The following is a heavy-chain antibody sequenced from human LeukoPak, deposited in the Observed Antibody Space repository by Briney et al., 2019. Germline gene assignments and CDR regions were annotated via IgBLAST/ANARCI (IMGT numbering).Heavy chain of an antibody. CDR1: GFTFSSYG. CDR2: IRYDGSNK. J-gene: IGHJ4*02. Sequence: PGGSLRLSCAASGFTFSSYGMHWVRQAPGKGLEWVAFIRYDGSNKYYADSVKGRFTISRDNSKNTLYLQVNSLRAEDTAVYYCAKDSDIVVVVAAVLGPYWGQGTLVTVSS. D-gene: IGHD2-15*01. CDR3: AKDSDIVVVVAAVLGPY. V-gene: IGHV3-30*02.